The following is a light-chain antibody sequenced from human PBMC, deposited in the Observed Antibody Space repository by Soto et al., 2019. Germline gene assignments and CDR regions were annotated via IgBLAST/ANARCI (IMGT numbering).Light chain of an antibody. CDR1: SSDVGLYDY. CDR2: AVS. Sequence: QSALTQPASVSGSPGQSITISCTGTSSDVGLYDYASWYQQHPGKAPQLMIYAVSNRPSGVFNRFSASKSGNTASLTVSGLHADDQANYYCSSFKGTNSFVFGTGTKGTVL. V-gene: IGLV2-14*01. CDR3: SSFKGTNSFV. J-gene: IGLJ1*01.